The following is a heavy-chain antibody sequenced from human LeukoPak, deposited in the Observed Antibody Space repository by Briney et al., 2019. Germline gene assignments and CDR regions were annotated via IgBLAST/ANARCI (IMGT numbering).Heavy chain of an antibody. CDR2: INHSGST. V-gene: IGHV4-34*01. Sequence: SETLSLTCAVYGGSFSGYYWSWIRQPPGKGLEWIGEINHSGSTNYNPSLKSRVTISVDTSKNQFSLKLSSVTAADTAVYYCASSGDFWSGYRSYFDYWGQGTLVTVSS. CDR3: ASSGDFWSGYRSYFDY. D-gene: IGHD3-3*01. CDR1: GGSFSGYY. J-gene: IGHJ4*02.